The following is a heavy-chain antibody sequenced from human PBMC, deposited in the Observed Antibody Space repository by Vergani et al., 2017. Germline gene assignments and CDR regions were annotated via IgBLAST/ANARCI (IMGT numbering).Heavy chain of an antibody. CDR2: ISSSRSYR. J-gene: IGHJ1*01. V-gene: IGHV3-21*01. D-gene: IGHD2-2*01. Sequence: EVQLVESGGGLVKPGGSLRLSCVASGFTFGSYSMNWVRQAPGKGLEWVSFISSSRSYRYYADSVKGRFTISRDNGEYSLLLQMNSLRPEDTAVYYCASGVPRYQLATQHFQHWGQGTLVTFSS. CDR1: GFTFGSYS. CDR3: ASGVPRYQLATQHFQH.